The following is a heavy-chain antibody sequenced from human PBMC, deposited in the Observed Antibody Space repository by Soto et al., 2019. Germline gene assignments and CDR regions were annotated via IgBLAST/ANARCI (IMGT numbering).Heavy chain of an antibody. J-gene: IGHJ6*03. CDR1: GFTFSDYY. D-gene: IGHD3-16*01. Sequence: PWGSLRLSCAASGFTFSDYYMSWIRQAPGKGLEWVSYISSSGSTIYYADSVKGRFTISRDNAKNSLYLQMNSLRAGETAVYFCARSGGVLPYGGYYMDVWGKGTTVTVSS. V-gene: IGHV3-11*01. CDR2: ISSSGSTI. CDR3: ARSGGVLPYGGYYMDV.